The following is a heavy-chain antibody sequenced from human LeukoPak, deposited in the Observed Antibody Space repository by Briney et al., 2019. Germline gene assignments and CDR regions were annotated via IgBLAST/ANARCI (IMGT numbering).Heavy chain of an antibody. CDR1: GFTFSSYG. Sequence: PGRSLRLSCAASGFTFSSYGMHWVRQAPGKGLEWVAVISYDGSNKYYADSVKGRFTISRDNSKNTLYLQMNSLRAEDTAVYYCAKDAPPYYYDSSGYYDYWGQGTLVTVSS. CDR3: AKDAPPYYYDSSGYYDY. V-gene: IGHV3-30*18. J-gene: IGHJ4*02. D-gene: IGHD3-22*01. CDR2: ISYDGSNK.